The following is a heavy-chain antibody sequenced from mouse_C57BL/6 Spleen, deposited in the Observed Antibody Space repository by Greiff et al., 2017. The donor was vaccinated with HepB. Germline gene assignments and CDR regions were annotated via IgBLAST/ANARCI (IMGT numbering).Heavy chain of an antibody. D-gene: IGHD1-1*01. Sequence: VQLQQSGAELVRPGASVKLSCTASGFNIKDDYMHWVKQRPEQGLEWIGWIDPENGDTEYASKFQGKATITADTSSNTAYLQLSSLTSEDTAVYYCTTLSYYGSSYYYAMDYWGQGTSVTVSS. CDR1: GFNIKDDY. CDR2: IDPENGDT. CDR3: TTLSYYGSSYYYAMDY. V-gene: IGHV14-4*01. J-gene: IGHJ4*01.